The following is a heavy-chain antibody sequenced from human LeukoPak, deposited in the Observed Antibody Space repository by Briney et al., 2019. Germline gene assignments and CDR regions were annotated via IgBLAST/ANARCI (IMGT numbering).Heavy chain of an antibody. CDR1: GGTFSSYA. J-gene: IGHJ4*02. D-gene: IGHD6-19*01. V-gene: IGHV1-69*05. CDR2: IIPIFGTA. CDR3: ASYNGQWLAWDY. Sequence: ASVKVSCKASGGTFSSYAISWVRQAPGQGLEWMGRIIPIFGTANYAQKFQGRVTITTDESTSTAYMELSSLRSEDTAVYYCASYNGQWLAWDYWVQGTLVTVSS.